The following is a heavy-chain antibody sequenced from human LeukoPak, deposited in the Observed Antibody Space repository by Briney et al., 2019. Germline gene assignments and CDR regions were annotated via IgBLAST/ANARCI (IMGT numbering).Heavy chain of an antibody. CDR2: ISSSGSTI. CDR3: ARDRYDFWSGYFRPDYYYMDV. CDR1: GFIFSSYS. J-gene: IGHJ6*03. D-gene: IGHD3-3*01. V-gene: IGHV3-48*04. Sequence: GGSLRLSCAASGFIFSSYSMNWVRQAPGKGLEWLSYISSSGSTIYYADSVKGRLTISRDNAKNSLYLQMNSLRAEDTAVYYCARDRYDFWSGYFRPDYYYMDVWGKGTTVTVSS.